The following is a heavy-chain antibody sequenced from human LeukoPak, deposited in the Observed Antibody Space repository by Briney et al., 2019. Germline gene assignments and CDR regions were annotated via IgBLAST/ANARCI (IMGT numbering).Heavy chain of an antibody. CDR1: DGSISTYY. V-gene: IGHV4-59*01. CDR2: IYYSGTT. D-gene: IGHD3-22*01. J-gene: IGHJ4*02. Sequence: PSETLSLTCTVSDGSISTYYWSWIRQPPGKRLEWIGYIYYSGTTNYNPSLKSRVTISVDTSKKHFSLKLSSVTAADTAVYYCARVPYGRSGYYSYFFDYWGQGTLVTVSS. CDR3: ARVPYGRSGYYSYFFDY.